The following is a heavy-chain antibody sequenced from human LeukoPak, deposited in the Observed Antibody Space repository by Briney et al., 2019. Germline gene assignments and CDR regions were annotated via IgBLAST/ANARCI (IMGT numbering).Heavy chain of an antibody. CDR1: GGSFRGYY. Sequence: SETLSLTCAVYGGSFRGYYWSWIRQPPGKGLEWIGEINHSGSTNYNPSLKSRVTISVDTSKNQFSLKLSSVTAADTAVYYCARGPRLYAAYGGNSARWFDPWGQGTLVTVSS. D-gene: IGHD4-17*01. V-gene: IGHV4-34*01. CDR2: INHSGST. J-gene: IGHJ5*02. CDR3: ARGPRLYAAYGGNSARWFDP.